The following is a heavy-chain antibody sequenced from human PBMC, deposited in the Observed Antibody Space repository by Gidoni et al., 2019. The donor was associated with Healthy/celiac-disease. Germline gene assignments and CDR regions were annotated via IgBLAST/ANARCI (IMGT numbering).Heavy chain of an antibody. J-gene: IGHJ4*02. V-gene: IGHV3-49*05. Sequence: EVQVVESGGGLVKAGRSLRLSCTGSGFTFGAYCINWFRQAPGKGLEWVGFIRSRAYGGTTEYAASVKGRFTISRDDSKSVAYLQMNSLRSEDTALYYCSRRYNTVGVYYFDYWGLGTQVTVSS. CDR1: GFTFGAYC. CDR3: SRRYNTVGVYYFDY. D-gene: IGHD6-13*01. CDR2: IRSRAYGGTT.